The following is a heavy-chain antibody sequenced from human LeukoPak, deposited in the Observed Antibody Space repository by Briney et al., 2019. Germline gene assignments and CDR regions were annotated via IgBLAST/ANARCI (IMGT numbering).Heavy chain of an antibody. CDR1: GFSFSSYE. D-gene: IGHD3-22*01. CDR3: ARVSASSGYYDGFDL. J-gene: IGHJ3*01. CDR2: IGRSGVNR. V-gene: IGHV3-48*03. Sequence: GGSLRLSCAASGFSFSSYEMNWVRQAPGKGLEWISYIGRSGVNRNYEDSVKGRFTISRDNAKNSLYLQMSSLGAEDTAVYYCARVSASSGYYDGFDLWGQGTLVTVSS.